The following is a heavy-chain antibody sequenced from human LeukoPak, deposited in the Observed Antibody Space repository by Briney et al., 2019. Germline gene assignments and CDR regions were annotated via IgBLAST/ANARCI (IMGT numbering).Heavy chain of an antibody. J-gene: IGHJ4*02. CDR1: GLSVSSNY. Sequence: PGGSLRLSCVASGLSVSSNYMSWVRQAPGKGLEWVSVIYRDGSSYYAESVKGRFTISRDNSKNTLYIQMNSLRAEDTAVYYCARSFYDILIGYYQYFDYWGQGTL. D-gene: IGHD3-9*01. CDR2: IYRDGSS. CDR3: ARSFYDILIGYYQYFDY. V-gene: IGHV3-66*01.